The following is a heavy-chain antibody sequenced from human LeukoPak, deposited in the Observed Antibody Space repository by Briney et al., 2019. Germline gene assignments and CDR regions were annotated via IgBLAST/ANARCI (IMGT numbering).Heavy chain of an antibody. V-gene: IGHV4-59*01. CDR2: ISYSGST. CDR1: GGSISSYY. J-gene: IGHJ4*02. D-gene: IGHD5-18*01. CDR3: ARGSSGYSYG. Sequence: SETLSLTCTVSGGSISSYYWSWIRQPPGKGLEWIGYISYSGSTNYNPSLKSRVTISVDTSKNQFTLKLSSVTAADTAVYYCARGSSGYSYGWGQGTLVTVSS.